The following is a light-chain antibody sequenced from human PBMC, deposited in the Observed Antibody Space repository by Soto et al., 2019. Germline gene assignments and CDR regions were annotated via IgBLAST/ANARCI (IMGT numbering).Light chain of an antibody. CDR1: HSGSRSY. Sequence: TQASVTLLLSRGERATRSXRVSHSGSRSYLAWYQQEPGXPPRVXXDGXSSSANGSPDSFSGSGSGTEFTRTISSLQSENCEAYYWQQYKNGMSTFGQGTQLEIK. J-gene: IGKJ5*01. CDR2: GXS. CDR3: QQYKNGMST. V-gene: IGKV3D-7*01.